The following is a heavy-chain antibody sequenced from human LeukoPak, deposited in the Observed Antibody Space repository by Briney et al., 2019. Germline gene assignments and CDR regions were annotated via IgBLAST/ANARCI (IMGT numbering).Heavy chain of an antibody. CDR3: ARESEDYYGSGSYPYYFDY. Sequence: ASVKVSCKASGYTFTSYGISWVRQAPGQGLEWMGWISAYNGNTNYAQKLQGRVTMTTDTSTSTAYMELRSLRSDDTAVYYCARESEDYYGSGSYPYYFDYWGQGTLVTVSS. J-gene: IGHJ4*02. CDR2: ISAYNGNT. CDR1: GYTFTSYG. V-gene: IGHV1-18*01. D-gene: IGHD3-10*01.